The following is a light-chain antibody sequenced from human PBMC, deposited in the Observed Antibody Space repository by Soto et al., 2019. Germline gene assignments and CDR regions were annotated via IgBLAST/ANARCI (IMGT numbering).Light chain of an antibody. Sequence: IGLTQSPATLSLSPGERVTLSCRASQSVSNSLAWYQQKPGQPPRLLIYDVSNRATGIPARFSGSGSGTDFTLTITSLEPEDFAVYYCQQRSNWPQITSGQGTRLEN. CDR2: DVS. V-gene: IGKV3-11*01. J-gene: IGKJ5*01. CDR1: QSVSNS. CDR3: QQRSNWPQIT.